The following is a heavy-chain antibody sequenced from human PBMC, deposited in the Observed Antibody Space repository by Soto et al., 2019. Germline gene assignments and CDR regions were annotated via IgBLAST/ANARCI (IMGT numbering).Heavy chain of an antibody. CDR3: ARPPWVSVTGTDSYSDGMDV. D-gene: IGHD1-7*01. V-gene: IGHV5-51*01. J-gene: IGHJ6*01. Sequence: GESLKISCKGSGYGFTSYWIGWVRQMPGKGLEWMGIIYPGDSDTRYSPSFQGQVTISADKSISTAYLQWSSLKASDTAMYYCARPPWVSVTGTDSYSDGMDVWWQGTTVTVSS. CDR1: GYGFTSYW. CDR2: IYPGDSDT.